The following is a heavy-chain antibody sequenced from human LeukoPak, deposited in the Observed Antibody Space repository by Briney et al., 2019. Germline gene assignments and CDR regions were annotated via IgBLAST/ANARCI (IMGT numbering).Heavy chain of an antibody. CDR1: GSTLSSYT. V-gene: IGHV3-23*01. Sequence: GGSLRPSSGSSGSTLSSYTMSWVRQAPGKGLEWVSAISGSGGSTYYADSVKGRFTISRDNSKNALYLQMNSLRAEDTAVYYGENIGCYLLYWGRGTLVTVSS. CDR3: ENIGCYLLY. D-gene: IGHD1-26*01. CDR2: ISGSGGST. J-gene: IGHJ4*02.